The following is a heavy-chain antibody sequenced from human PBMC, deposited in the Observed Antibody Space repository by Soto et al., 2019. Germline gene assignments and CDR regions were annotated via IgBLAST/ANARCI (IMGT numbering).Heavy chain of an antibody. CDR3: ARVAYYDSSGYYRDYYGMDV. Sequence: PGGSLRLSCAASGFTFSSYWMHWVRQAPGKGLVWVSRINSDGSSTSYADSVKGRFTISRDNAKNTLYLQMNSLRAEDTAVYYCARVAYYDSSGYYRDYYGMDVWGQGTTDTVSS. CDR1: GFTFSSYW. V-gene: IGHV3-74*01. CDR2: INSDGSST. D-gene: IGHD3-22*01. J-gene: IGHJ6*02.